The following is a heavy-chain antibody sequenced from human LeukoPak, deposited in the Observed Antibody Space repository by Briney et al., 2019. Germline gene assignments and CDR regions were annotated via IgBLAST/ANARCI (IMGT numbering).Heavy chain of an antibody. CDR3: AGGGAVAGGYYFDY. V-gene: IGHV1-69*13. Sequence: VKVSCKASGGTFSSYAISWVRQAPGQGLEWMGGIIPIFGTANYAQKFQGRVMITADKSTSTACMELSSLRSEDTAVYYCAGGGAVAGGYYFDYWGQGTLVTVSS. D-gene: IGHD6-19*01. J-gene: IGHJ4*02. CDR1: GGTFSSYA. CDR2: IIPIFGTA.